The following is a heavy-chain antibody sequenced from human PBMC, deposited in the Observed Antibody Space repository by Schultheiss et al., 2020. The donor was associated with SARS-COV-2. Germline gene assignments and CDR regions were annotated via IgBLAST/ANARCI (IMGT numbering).Heavy chain of an antibody. J-gene: IGHJ5*02. CDR2: RSYSGIS. D-gene: IGHD3-10*01. CDR1: GGSISSYY. CDR3: ARDGSRSGGWFDP. Sequence: SETLSLTCTVSGGSISSYYWNWIRQPPGKGLEWIGYRSYSGISKYNPSLGSRVTILLDTSKNQISLKLRSVTAADTAVYYCARDGSRSGGWFDPWGQGTLVTVSS. V-gene: IGHV4-59*01.